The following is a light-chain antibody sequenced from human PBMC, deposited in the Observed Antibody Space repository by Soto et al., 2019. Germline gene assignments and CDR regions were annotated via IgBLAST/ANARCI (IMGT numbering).Light chain of an antibody. J-gene: IGKJ1*01. V-gene: IGKV3-20*01. CDR3: QHYCSSPAWK. CDR1: QSVSSSY. CDR2: GAS. Sequence: ETVLTQSPGTLSLSPGERATLSCRASQSVSSSYLAWYQQKPGQAPRLLIYGASSRATGIPDRFSGSGSGTDFTLTISRLEPEDFAVYYCQHYCSSPAWKFGQGPKV.